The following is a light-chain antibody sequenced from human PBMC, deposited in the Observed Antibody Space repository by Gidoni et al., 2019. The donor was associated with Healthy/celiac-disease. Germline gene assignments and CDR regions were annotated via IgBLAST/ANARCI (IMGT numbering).Light chain of an antibody. CDR3: QQYNNWPPWT. CDR1: QTVSSN. J-gene: IGKJ1*01. V-gene: IGKV3D-15*01. Sequence: IVLTQYPATLSVSPGERATLSCRASQTVSSNLAWYQQKPGQAPRLLIYAASTRATGIPARFSGSGSGTDFTLTISSLQSEDFAVYYCQQYNNWPPWTFGQGTKVEIK. CDR2: AAS.